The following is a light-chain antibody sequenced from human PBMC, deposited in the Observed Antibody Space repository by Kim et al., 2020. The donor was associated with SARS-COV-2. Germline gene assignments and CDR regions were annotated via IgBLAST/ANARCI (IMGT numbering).Light chain of an antibody. CDR3: SSFAGSNNL. V-gene: IGLV2-8*01. CDR1: SSDVGGYNY. J-gene: IGLJ3*02. CDR2: EVN. Sequence: PGQSVTISCTGTSSDVGGYNYGSGYQHHPGKAPKLIIYEVNKRPSGVPDRFSGSKSGNTASLTVSGLQAEDEADYYCSSFAGSNNLFGGGTQLTVL.